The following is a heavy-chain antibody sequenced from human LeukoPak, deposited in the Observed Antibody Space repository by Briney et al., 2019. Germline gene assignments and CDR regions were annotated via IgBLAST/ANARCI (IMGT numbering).Heavy chain of an antibody. D-gene: IGHD3-22*01. CDR3: ARRDSREFFDY. CDR1: GGSIRSGGYY. J-gene: IGHJ4*02. CDR2: IYYSGST. V-gene: IGHV4-31*03. Sequence: SQTLSLTCSVSGGSIRSGGYYWSWLRQNPGRGLEWIGYIYYSGSTDYNPSLKSRVTLSVDTSKNQFSLNLSSVTAADTAVYYCARRDSREFFDYWGQGTLVTVSS.